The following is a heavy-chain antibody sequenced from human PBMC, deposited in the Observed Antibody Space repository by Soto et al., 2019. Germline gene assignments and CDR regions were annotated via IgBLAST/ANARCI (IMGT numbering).Heavy chain of an antibody. D-gene: IGHD6-6*01. CDR2: ISAYNGNT. CDR1: GYTFTSYG. J-gene: IGHJ6*02. CDR3: ARDRSSGYYYYYGMDV. Sequence: QVQLVQSGAEVKKPGASVKVSCKASGYTFTSYGISWVRQAPGQGLEWMGWISAYNGNTNYAQKLQGRVTMTTDTSTSTAYMELRSLSSDDTAVYYCARDRSSGYYYYYGMDVWGQGTTVTVSS. V-gene: IGHV1-18*04.